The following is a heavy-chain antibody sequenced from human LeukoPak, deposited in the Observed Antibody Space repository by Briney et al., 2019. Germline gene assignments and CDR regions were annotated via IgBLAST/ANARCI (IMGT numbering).Heavy chain of an antibody. Sequence: SETLSLTCTVSGGSISSSSYYWGWIRQHPGKGLEWLVIIYYSGSTNYSPSLKSRVTISVDTSKSQFSLKLNSVTAADTAVYYCARYSSSAGGFDPWGQGTLVTVSS. CDR3: ARYSSSAGGFDP. D-gene: IGHD6-6*01. J-gene: IGHJ5*02. CDR1: GGSISSSSYY. CDR2: IYYSGST. V-gene: IGHV4-39*01.